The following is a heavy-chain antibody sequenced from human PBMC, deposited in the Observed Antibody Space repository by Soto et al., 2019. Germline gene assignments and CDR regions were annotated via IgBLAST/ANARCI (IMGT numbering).Heavy chain of an antibody. Sequence: GVSLRLSCAASGFTFSSYGMHWVRQAPGKGLEWVAVIWYDGSNKYYADSVKGRFTISRDNSKNTLYLQMNSLRAEDTAVYYCARVGYCSGGSCYSSRGSPAFDIWGQGTMVTVSS. V-gene: IGHV3-33*01. CDR3: ARVGYCSGGSCYSSRGSPAFDI. D-gene: IGHD2-15*01. CDR2: IWYDGSNK. J-gene: IGHJ3*02. CDR1: GFTFSSYG.